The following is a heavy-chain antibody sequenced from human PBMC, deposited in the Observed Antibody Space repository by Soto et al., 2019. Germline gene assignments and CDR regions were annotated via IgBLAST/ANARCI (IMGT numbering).Heavy chain of an antibody. Sequence: QLQLQESGPGLVKPSETLSLTCTVSGGSISSSSYYWGWIRQPPGKGLEWIGSIYYSGSTYYNPSLKSRVTISVEKSKNQFSLKLSSVTAADTAVYYCARGDCGGDCYSSGIDYWGQGTLVTVSS. CDR2: IYYSGST. CDR1: GGSISSSSYY. CDR3: ARGDCGGDCYSSGIDY. J-gene: IGHJ4*02. V-gene: IGHV4-39*01. D-gene: IGHD2-21*02.